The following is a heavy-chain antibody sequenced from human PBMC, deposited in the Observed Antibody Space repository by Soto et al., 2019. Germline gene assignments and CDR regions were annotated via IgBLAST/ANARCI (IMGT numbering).Heavy chain of an antibody. D-gene: IGHD3-16*01. J-gene: IGHJ4*02. V-gene: IGHV3-33*01. CDR3: ARGATYYDYVWGSYPFDY. CDR2: IWYDGSNK. Sequence: QVQLVESGGGVGQPGRSLRLSCAASGFTFSSYGMHWVRQAPGKGLEWVAVIWYDGSNKYYADSVKGRFTISRDNSKNTLYLQMNSLRAEDTAVYYCARGATYYDYVWGSYPFDYWGQGTLVTVSS. CDR1: GFTFSSYG.